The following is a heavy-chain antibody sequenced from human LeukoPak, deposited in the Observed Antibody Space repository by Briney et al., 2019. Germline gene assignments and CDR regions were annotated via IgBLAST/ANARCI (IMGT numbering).Heavy chain of an antibody. J-gene: IGHJ3*01. CDR3: GRHANGDSSAAFEL. V-gene: IGHV4-4*02. CDR2: VYRSGGT. Sequence: PSETLSLTCAVSGDSISDKYWWRWVRQFPDKGLEWIGKVYRSGGTSYNPSLKSRVTGSIAYSKNQFPLNLRSVTAADTAVYYCGRHANGDSSAAFELWGQGTMVFVSS. D-gene: IGHD2-8*01. CDR1: GDSISDKYW.